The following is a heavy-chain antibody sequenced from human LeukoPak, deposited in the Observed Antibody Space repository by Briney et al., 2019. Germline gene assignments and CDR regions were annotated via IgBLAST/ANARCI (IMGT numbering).Heavy chain of an antibody. V-gene: IGHV4-59*08. Sequence: SETLSLTCTVSGGSISSYYWSWIRQPPGKGLEWIGYIYYSGSTNYNPSLKSRVTISVDTSKNQFSLKLSSVTAADTAVYYCARHSTSSSWYRDGMDVWGQGTTVTVSS. CDR3: ARHSTSSSWYRDGMDV. CDR2: IYYSGST. J-gene: IGHJ6*02. D-gene: IGHD6-13*01. CDR1: GGSISSYY.